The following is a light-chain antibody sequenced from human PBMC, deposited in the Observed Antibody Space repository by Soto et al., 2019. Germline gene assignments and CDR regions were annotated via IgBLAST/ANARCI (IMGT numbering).Light chain of an antibody. CDR2: DVS. CDR1: SSDVGGYNY. J-gene: IGLJ1*01. CDR3: SSYTSSSPRYF. V-gene: IGLV2-14*01. Sequence: QSALTQPASVSGSPGQSITISCTGTSSDVGGYNYVSWYQQHPGKAPKLMIYDVSNRPSGVSNRFSGSKSGNTASLTISGLKAEDEADYYCSSYTSSSPRYFFGTGTKLTVL.